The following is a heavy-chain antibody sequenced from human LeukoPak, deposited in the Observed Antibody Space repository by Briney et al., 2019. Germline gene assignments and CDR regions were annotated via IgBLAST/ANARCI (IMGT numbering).Heavy chain of an antibody. CDR1: GGSISSNSYY. V-gene: IGHV4-39*07. CDR2: INHSGST. Sequence: SETLSLTCAVSGGSISSNSYYWGWIRQPPGKGLEWIGEINHSGSTNYNPSLKSRVTISVDTSKNQFSLKLSSVTAADTAVYYCARDDYGESYFDYWGQGTLVTVSS. J-gene: IGHJ4*02. CDR3: ARDDYGESYFDY. D-gene: IGHD4-17*01.